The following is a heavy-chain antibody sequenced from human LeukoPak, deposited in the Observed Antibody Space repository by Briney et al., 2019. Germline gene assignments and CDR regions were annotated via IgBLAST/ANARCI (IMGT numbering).Heavy chain of an antibody. CDR1: GFTFSSYS. Sequence: GGSLRLSCAASGFTFSSYSMNWVRQAPGKGLEWVSKISSSSNTKYYADSVKGRFTISRDDAKNSLYLQMNSLRAEDTAVYYCAELGITMIGGVWGKGTTVTISS. CDR3: AELGITMIGGV. J-gene: IGHJ6*04. D-gene: IGHD3-10*02. CDR2: ISSSSNTK. V-gene: IGHV3-48*01.